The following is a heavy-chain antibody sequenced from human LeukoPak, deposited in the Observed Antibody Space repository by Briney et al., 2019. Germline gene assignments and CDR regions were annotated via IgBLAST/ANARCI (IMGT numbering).Heavy chain of an antibody. J-gene: IGHJ6*02. D-gene: IGHD6-13*01. CDR2: IYYSGST. CDR1: GGSISSGGYY. V-gene: IGHV4-31*03. CDR3: ARGRQLYSSSWYGGAYGMDV. Sequence: SKTLSLTCTVSGGSISSGGYYWSWIRQHPGKGLEWIGYIYYSGSTYYNPSLKSRVTISVDTSKNQFSLKLSSVTAADTAVYYCARGRQLYSSSWYGGAYGMDVWGQGTTVTVSS.